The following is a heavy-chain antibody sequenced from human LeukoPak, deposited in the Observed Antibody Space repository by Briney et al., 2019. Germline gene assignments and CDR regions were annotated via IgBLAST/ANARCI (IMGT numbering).Heavy chain of an antibody. J-gene: IGHJ5*02. Sequence: ASVKVSCKVSGYTLTELSMHWVRQAPGKGLEWMGGFDPEDGKTIYAQKFQGRVTMTEDTSTDTAYMELSSLRSEDTAVYYCASLPVVVQGFRFDPWGQGTLVTVSS. CDR1: GYTLTELS. V-gene: IGHV1-24*01. CDR2: FDPEDGKT. D-gene: IGHD2-2*01. CDR3: ASLPVVVQGFRFDP.